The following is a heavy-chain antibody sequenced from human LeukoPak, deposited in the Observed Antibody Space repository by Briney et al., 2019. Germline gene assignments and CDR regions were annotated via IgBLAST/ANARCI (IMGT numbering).Heavy chain of an antibody. CDR3: ARGYYGSGSHCCHMDV. J-gene: IGHJ6*03. D-gene: IGHD3-10*01. CDR1: VGSFSGYY. Sequence: PSETLSLTCAVYVGSFSGYYWSWIRQPPGKGLEWIGEINHSGSTNYNSSLKSRVTISVDTSKNQFSLKLSSVTAADTAVYYCARGYYGSGSHCCHMDVWGKGTTITIS. V-gene: IGHV4-34*01. CDR2: INHSGST.